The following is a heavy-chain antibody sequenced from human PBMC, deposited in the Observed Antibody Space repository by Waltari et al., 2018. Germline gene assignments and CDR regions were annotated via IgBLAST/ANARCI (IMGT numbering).Heavy chain of an antibody. D-gene: IGHD3-10*01. J-gene: IGHJ4*02. CDR1: GYTFTGYY. CDR2: IIPIFGTA. CDR3: ARSMVGGAPGY. V-gene: IGHV1-69*01. Sequence: QVQLVQSEAEVKKPGASVKVSCKASGYTFTGYYMHWVRQAPGQGLEWMGGIIPIFGTANDAQKFQGRVTITADESTSTAYMELSSLRSEDTAVYYCARSMVGGAPGYWGQGTLVTVSS.